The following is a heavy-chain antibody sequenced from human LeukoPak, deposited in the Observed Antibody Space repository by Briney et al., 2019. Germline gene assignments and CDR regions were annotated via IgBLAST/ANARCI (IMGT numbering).Heavy chain of an antibody. Sequence: ASVKVSCKASGYTFTGYYMHWVRQAPGQGLEWMGWINPNSGGTNYAQKFQGRVTMTRDTSISTAYMELSRLRSDGTAVYYCARTLVVINDAFDIWGQGTMVTVSS. CDR1: GYTFTGYY. J-gene: IGHJ3*02. CDR2: INPNSGGT. D-gene: IGHD3-22*01. V-gene: IGHV1-2*02. CDR3: ARTLVVINDAFDI.